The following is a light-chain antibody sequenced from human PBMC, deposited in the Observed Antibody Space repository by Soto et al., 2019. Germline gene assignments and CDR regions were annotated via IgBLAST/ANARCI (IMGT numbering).Light chain of an antibody. CDR3: QQYGSWS. Sequence: EIVLTQSPGTLSVSPGERATLSCRASQTISSNYLAWYQQKPGQAPSLLIYGTSSRATGIPDRFSGSGSGTDFTLTISRLEPKDSAIYYCQQYGSWSFGQGTKVEIK. V-gene: IGKV3-20*01. CDR1: QTISSNY. J-gene: IGKJ1*01. CDR2: GTS.